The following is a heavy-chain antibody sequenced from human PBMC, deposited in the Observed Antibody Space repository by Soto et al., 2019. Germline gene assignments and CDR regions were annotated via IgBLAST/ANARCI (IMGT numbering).Heavy chain of an antibody. J-gene: IGHJ4*02. CDR3: ANSRRIGNYYDSSGAFDY. CDR1: GFTFSSYA. D-gene: IGHD3-22*01. V-gene: IGHV3-23*01. Sequence: EVQLLESGGGLVQPGGSLRLSCAASGFTFSSYAMSWVRQAPGKGLEWVSAISGSGGSTYYADSVKGRFTISRANSKTTLYLQMNSVRAEHTAVYYCANSRRIGNYYDSSGAFDYWGQGTLLTVSS. CDR2: ISGSGGST.